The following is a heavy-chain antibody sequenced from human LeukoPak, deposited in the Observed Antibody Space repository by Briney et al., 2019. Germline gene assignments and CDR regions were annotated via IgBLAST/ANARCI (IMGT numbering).Heavy chain of an antibody. D-gene: IGHD3-10*01. J-gene: IGHJ5*02. CDR1: GGSISSGGYS. CDR3: ANYGSGSYRFDP. CDR2: IYYSGST. Sequence: PSETLSLTCAVSGGSISSGGYSWSWIRQHPGKGLEWIGYIYYSGSTYYNPSLKSRVTISVDTSKNQFSLKLSSVTAADTAVYYCANYGSGSYRFDPWGQGTLVTVSS. V-gene: IGHV4-31*11.